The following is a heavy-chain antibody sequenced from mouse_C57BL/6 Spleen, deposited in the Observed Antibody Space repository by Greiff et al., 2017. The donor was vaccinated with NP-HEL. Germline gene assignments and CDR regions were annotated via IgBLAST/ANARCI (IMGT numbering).Heavy chain of an antibody. CDR2: INPNNGGT. CDR1: GYTFTDYY. D-gene: IGHD2-1*01. V-gene: IGHV1-26*01. CDR3: GNRGFAY. J-gene: IGHJ3*01. Sequence: EVQLQQSGPELVKPGASVKISCKASGYTFTDYYMNWVKQSHGKSLEWIGDINPNNGGTSYNQKFKGKATLTVDKSSSTAYMELRSLTSEDSAVYYCGNRGFAYWGQGTLVTVSA.